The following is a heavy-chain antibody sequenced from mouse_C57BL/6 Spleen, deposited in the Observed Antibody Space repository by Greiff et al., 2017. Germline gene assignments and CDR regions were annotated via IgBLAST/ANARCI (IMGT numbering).Heavy chain of an antibody. J-gene: IGHJ3*01. D-gene: IGHD3-2*02. CDR1: GYTFTDYY. V-gene: IGHV1-26*01. CDR2: INPNNGGT. CDR3: ARDSSGSFAY. Sequence: VQLKQSGPELVKPGASVKISCKASGYTFTDYYMNWVKQSHGKSLEWIGDINPNNGGTSYNQKFKGKATLTVDKSSSTAYMELRSLTSEDSAVYYCARDSSGSFAYWGQGTLVTVSA.